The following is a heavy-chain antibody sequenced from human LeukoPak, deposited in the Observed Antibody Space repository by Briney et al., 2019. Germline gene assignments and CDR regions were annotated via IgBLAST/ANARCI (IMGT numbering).Heavy chain of an antibody. D-gene: IGHD3-22*01. Sequence: GGSLRLSCAASGFTFSRYWMSWVRQAPGKGLEWVANINEDGSAKYYVDSVKGRITISRDNAKKSLYLQMSSLRAEDTAVYYCARAGYYYDSSGHDPGYYFDYWGQGTLVTVSS. CDR1: GFTFSRYW. V-gene: IGHV3-7*05. J-gene: IGHJ4*02. CDR3: ARAGYYYDSSGHDPGYYFDY. CDR2: INEDGSAK.